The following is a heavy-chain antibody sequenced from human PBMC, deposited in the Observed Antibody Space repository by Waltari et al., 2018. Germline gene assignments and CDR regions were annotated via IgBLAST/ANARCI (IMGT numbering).Heavy chain of an antibody. Sequence: EVPLVGPGGGLVQPGGSLRLSCAASGFTFSSYAMSWVRQAPGKGLEWVSAISGSGGNTYYADSVKDRFTISRDNSKNTLYLQMNSLRAEDTAVYYCARMPDGFSDYWGQGTLVTVSS. CDR2: ISGSGGNT. J-gene: IGHJ4*02. V-gene: IGHV3-23*04. CDR3: ARMPDGFSDY. D-gene: IGHD2-2*01. CDR1: GFTFSSYA.